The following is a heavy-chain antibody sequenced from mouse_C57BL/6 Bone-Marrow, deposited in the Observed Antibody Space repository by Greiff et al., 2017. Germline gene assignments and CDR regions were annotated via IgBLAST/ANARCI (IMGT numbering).Heavy chain of an antibody. D-gene: IGHD1-1*01. CDR1: GFNIKDTY. Sequence: VQLQQSVAELVRPGASVTLSCTASGFNIKDTYMHWVKQRTEQGLEWIGRIDPEDGETKYAPKVQGKATITADTSSNTAYLQLSSLTSEDTAVYYCAYYYGSSYVAYWGQGTLVTVSA. V-gene: IGHV14-2*01. J-gene: IGHJ3*01. CDR3: AYYYGSSYVAY. CDR2: IDPEDGET.